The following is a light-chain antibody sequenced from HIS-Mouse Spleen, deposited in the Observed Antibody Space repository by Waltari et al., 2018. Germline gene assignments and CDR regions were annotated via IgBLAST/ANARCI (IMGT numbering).Light chain of an antibody. CDR3: QQYNNWPQT. CDR1: QNVSRN. Sequence: EIAMTQSPATLSVSIGESATLSGKASQNVSRNLAGYQQKPGQAPRLLIYGASNRATGIPARFSGSGSGTEFTLTISSLQSEDFAVYYCQQYNNWPQTFGQGTKVEIK. CDR2: GAS. V-gene: IGKV3-15*01. J-gene: IGKJ1*01.